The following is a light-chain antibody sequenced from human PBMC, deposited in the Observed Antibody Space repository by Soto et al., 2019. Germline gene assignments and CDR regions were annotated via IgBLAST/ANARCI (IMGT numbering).Light chain of an antibody. V-gene: IGKV3-15*01. J-gene: IGKJ1*01. CDR3: QQYNDWSQT. CDR2: GAS. CDR1: QSVSSN. Sequence: EIVMTQSPATLSVSPGERATLSCRASQSVSSNLAWYQQKPGQAPRLLIYGASTRATGIPARFSGSGSGTEFTLTISSLQSESFAVYFCQQYNDWSQTFGQGTKVEIK.